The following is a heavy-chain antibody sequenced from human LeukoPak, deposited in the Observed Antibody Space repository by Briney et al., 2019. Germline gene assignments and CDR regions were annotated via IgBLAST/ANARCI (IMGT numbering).Heavy chain of an antibody. J-gene: IGHJ3*02. Sequence: SETLSLTCAVYGGSFSGYYWSWIRQPPGKGLEWIGEINHSGSTNYNPSLKSRVTISVDTSKNQFSLKLSSVTAADTAVYYCARADRYRIFDIWGQGTMVTVSS. CDR2: INHSGST. CDR3: ARADRYRIFDI. D-gene: IGHD5-24*01. V-gene: IGHV4-34*01. CDR1: GGSFSGYY.